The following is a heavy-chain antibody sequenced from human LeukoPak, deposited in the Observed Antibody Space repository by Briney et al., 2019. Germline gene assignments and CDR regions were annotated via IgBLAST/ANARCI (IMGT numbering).Heavy chain of an antibody. Sequence: ASVKVPFKASGGTFSSYAISWVRQAPGQGLEWMGGIIPIFGTANYAQKFQGRVTITADESTSTAYMELSSLRSEDTAVYYCARARSLGTEDWGQGTLVTVSS. J-gene: IGHJ4*02. CDR2: IIPIFGTA. CDR1: GGTFSSYA. V-gene: IGHV1-69*13. D-gene: IGHD1-1*01. CDR3: ARARSLGTED.